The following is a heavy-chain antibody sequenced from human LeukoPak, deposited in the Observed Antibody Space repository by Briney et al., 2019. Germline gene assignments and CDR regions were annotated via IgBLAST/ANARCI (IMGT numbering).Heavy chain of an antibody. CDR1: GGSISSSSYY. CDR2: IYYSGST. D-gene: IGHD2-15*01. J-gene: IGHJ5*02. Sequence: SETLSLTCTVSGGSISSSSYYWGWIRQPPGKGLEWIGSIYYSGSTYYNPSLKSRVTISVDTSKNQFSLKLSSVTAADTAVYYCARSGPLVVVAATSWFDPWGQGTLVTVSS. V-gene: IGHV4-39*07. CDR3: ARSGPLVVVAATSWFDP.